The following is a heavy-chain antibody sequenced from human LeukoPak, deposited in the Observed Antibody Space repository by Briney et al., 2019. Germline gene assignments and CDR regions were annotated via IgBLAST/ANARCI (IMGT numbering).Heavy chain of an antibody. CDR3: AKDRICAH. CDR2: VYYSVNT. J-gene: IGHJ4*02. Sequence: SETLSLTCTVSGASVSTNYWSWIRQSPGKGLEWIGYVYYSVNTNYNPSLKSRVTISADTSKNQFSLKLTSVTAADTAVYYCAKDRICAHWGQGTLVTVSS. V-gene: IGHV4-59*02. CDR1: GASVSTNY.